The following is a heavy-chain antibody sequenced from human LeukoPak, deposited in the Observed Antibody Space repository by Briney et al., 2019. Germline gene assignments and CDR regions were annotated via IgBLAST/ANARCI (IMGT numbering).Heavy chain of an antibody. J-gene: IGHJ3*02. Sequence: ASVKVSCKAFGYTFISYFMHWVRQAPGQGLEWMGWISAYNGNTNYAQKLQGRVTMTTDTSTSRAYMELRSLLSDDTAVYYCARGERYFAAFDIWGQGTMVTVSS. V-gene: IGHV1-18*04. CDR3: ARGERYFAAFDI. D-gene: IGHD3-9*01. CDR1: GYTFISYF. CDR2: ISAYNGNT.